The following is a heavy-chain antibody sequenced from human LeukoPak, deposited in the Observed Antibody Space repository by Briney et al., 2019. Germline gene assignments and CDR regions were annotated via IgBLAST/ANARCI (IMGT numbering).Heavy chain of an antibody. V-gene: IGHV1-8*03. CDR2: MNPYTGKT. J-gene: IGHJ4*02. CDR3: ARAPTPFYYDSSAYYSDF. D-gene: IGHD6-25*01. CDR1: GYTFTNFD. Sequence: ASVKVSCKTSGYTFTNFDINWVRQATGQGLEWLGWMNPYTGKTGYAQKFQGRVTFTGDTSIRTAYMEVSSLTSEDTAVYYCARAPTPFYYDSSAYYSDFWGQGTLVTVSS.